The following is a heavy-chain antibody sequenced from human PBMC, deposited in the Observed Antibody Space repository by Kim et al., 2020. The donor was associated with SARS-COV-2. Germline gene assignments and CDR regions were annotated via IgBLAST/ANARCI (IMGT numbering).Heavy chain of an antibody. V-gene: IGHV4-59*09. CDR3: ARGRIAAAGYYYYGMDV. D-gene: IGHD6-13*01. J-gene: IGHJ6*02. Sequence: RKSRGTISVDTSKNQFSLKLSSVTAADTAVYYCARGRIAAAGYYYYGMDVWGQGTTVTVSS.